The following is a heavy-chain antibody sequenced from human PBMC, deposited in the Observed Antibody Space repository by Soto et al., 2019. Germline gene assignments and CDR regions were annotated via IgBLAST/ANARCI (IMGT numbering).Heavy chain of an antibody. D-gene: IGHD6-13*01. Sequence: GGSLRLSCAASGFTLSSYSMNWVRQAPGKGLEWVSSISSSSSYIYYADSVKGRFTISRDNAKNSLYLQMNSLRAEDTAVYYCARGSSSSWFDFDYWGQGTLVTVSS. CDR3: ARGSSSSWFDFDY. V-gene: IGHV3-21*01. CDR2: ISSSSSYI. CDR1: GFTLSSYS. J-gene: IGHJ4*02.